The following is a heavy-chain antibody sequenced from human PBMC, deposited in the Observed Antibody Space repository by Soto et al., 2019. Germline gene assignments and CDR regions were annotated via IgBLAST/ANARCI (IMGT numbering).Heavy chain of an antibody. Sequence: SETLSLTCTVSGGSITGFYWTWIRQRPGKGLEWIGFIYYSGSTNYNPSLKSRVTISVDTSKSQFSLKLSSVTAADTAVYYCARHSAPYSSSSAFDYWGPGTLVTVS. CDR1: GGSITGFY. D-gene: IGHD6-6*01. V-gene: IGHV4-59*08. CDR3: ARHSAPYSSSSAFDY. J-gene: IGHJ4*02. CDR2: IYYSGST.